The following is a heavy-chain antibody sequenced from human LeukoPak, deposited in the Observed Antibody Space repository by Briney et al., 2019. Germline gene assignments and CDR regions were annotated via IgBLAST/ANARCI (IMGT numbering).Heavy chain of an antibody. J-gene: IGHJ4*02. CDR1: GYTFTSYG. CDR2: ISAYNGNT. D-gene: IGHD3-22*01. CDR3: ARREYYYDSSGPSYFDY. Sequence: ASVKVSCKASGYTFTSYGISWVRQAPGQGLEWMGWISAYNGNTNYAQKLQGRVTMTTDTSTSTAYMELRSLRSDDTAVYYCARREYYYDSSGPSYFDYWGQGTLVTVSS. V-gene: IGHV1-18*01.